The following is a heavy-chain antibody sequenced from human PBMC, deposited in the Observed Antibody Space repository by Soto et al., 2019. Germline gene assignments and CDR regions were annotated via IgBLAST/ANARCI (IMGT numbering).Heavy chain of an antibody. Sequence: PGGSLRLSCAASGFTFSSYSMNWVRQAPGKGLEWVSSISSSSSYIYYADSVKGRFTISRDNAKNSLYLQMNSLRAEDTAVYYCASLAWFGGLFSWFDPWGQGTLVTVSS. CDR3: ASLAWFGGLFSWFDP. V-gene: IGHV3-21*01. CDR2: ISSSSSYI. CDR1: GFTFSSYS. D-gene: IGHD3-10*01. J-gene: IGHJ5*02.